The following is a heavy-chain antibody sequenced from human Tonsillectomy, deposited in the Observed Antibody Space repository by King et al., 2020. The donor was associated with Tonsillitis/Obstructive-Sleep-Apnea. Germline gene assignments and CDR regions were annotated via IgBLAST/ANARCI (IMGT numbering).Heavy chain of an antibody. J-gene: IGHJ6*03. D-gene: IGHD2-2*01. CDR1: GFTFSNYA. CDR3: AKDRYCSGTSCYSHYMDV. Sequence: VQLVESGGDLVQPGGSLRLSCAASGFTFSNYAMSWVRQAPGKGLEWVSTISVTGGSTSYTDSVQGRLPLSRDNSKNRLYLQMNSLRAEDTAVYYCAKDRYCSGTSCYSHYMDVWGKGTTVTVSS. V-gene: IGHV3-23*04. CDR2: ISVTGGST.